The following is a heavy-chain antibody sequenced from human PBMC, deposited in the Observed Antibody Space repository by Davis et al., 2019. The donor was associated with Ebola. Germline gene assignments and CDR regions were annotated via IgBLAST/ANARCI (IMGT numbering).Heavy chain of an antibody. CDR3: ARQIRSSGYFDY. D-gene: IGHD6-19*01. CDR1: GYSFTSYW. J-gene: IGHJ4*02. Sequence: KVSCKSSGYSFTSYWIGWVRQMPGKGLEWMGIIYPGDSDTTYSPSFQGQVTISADKSISTAYLQWSSLKASDTAMYYCARQIRSSGYFDYWGQGTLVTVSS. CDR2: IYPGDSDT. V-gene: IGHV5-51*01.